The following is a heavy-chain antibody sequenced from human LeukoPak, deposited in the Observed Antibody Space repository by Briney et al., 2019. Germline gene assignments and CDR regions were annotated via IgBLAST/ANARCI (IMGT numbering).Heavy chain of an antibody. V-gene: IGHV4-39*01. D-gene: IGHD3-22*01. J-gene: IGHJ4*02. CDR3: NHEDYDRSGRHFHY. CDR2: IFYSGKT. CDR1: GRTISSSSYY. Sequence: SETLSLTCTVSGRTISSSSYYWVWIRQPPGKGLEWVGSIFYSGKTHYNPSLKSRVTMSIDMSKNHFSLKLSSVTAADTAVYYCNHEDYDRSGRHFHYWGQGMLVAVSS.